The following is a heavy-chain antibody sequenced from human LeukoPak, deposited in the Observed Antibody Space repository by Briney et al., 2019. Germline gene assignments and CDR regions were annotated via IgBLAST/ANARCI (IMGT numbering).Heavy chain of an antibody. CDR3: AKGEKTRPFGGVIDY. Sequence: GGSLRLSCAASEFTFSSYAMSWVRQAPGKGLEWVSAISDSGGSTYYADSVKGRFTISRDNSKNTLFLHMNSLRAEDTAVYYCAKGEKTRPFGGVIDYWGQGTLVTVSS. V-gene: IGHV3-23*01. D-gene: IGHD3-16*02. J-gene: IGHJ4*02. CDR2: ISDSGGST. CDR1: EFTFSSYA.